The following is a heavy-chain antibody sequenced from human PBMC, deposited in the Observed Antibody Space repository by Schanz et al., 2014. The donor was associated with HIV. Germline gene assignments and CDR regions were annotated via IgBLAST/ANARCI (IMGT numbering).Heavy chain of an antibody. D-gene: IGHD6-19*01. Sequence: EVQLVESGGGLVQPGRSLRLSCAGSGFTFGNYAMHWVRQAPGKGLEWVSGISWSSGNIGYADSVKGRFTIFRDNAKNSLYLQMNSLRREDTAFYYCAKGVSVAGSSYYFDYWGQGALVTVSS. CDR2: ISWSSGNI. CDR1: GFTFGNYA. V-gene: IGHV3-9*01. CDR3: AKGVSVAGSSYYFDY. J-gene: IGHJ4*02.